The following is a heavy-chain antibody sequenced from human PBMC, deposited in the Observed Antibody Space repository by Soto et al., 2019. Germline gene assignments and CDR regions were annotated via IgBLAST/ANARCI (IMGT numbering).Heavy chain of an antibody. Sequence: GGSLRLSCAASGFNFNSYTINWVRQAPGKRLEWLSSISSSGYIFSTDSVRGRFTISRDNAKNSVYLQINSLKAEDTAVYYCAKGQKWELPFDYCGQGALVTVSS. V-gene: IGHV3-21*04. CDR3: AKGQKWELPFDY. J-gene: IGHJ4*02. CDR2: ISSSGYI. CDR1: GFNFNSYT. D-gene: IGHD1-26*01.